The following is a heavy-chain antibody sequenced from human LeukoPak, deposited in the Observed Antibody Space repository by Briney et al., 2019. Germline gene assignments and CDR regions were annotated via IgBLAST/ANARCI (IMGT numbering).Heavy chain of an antibody. CDR2: INKNGDSA. CDR3: AKDIHNWGSDY. D-gene: IGHD3-16*01. J-gene: IGHJ4*02. Sequence: GGSLRLSCVASGLTFDDYYMSWVHQAPGAGLEWVSGINKNGDSAYYADSVKGRFTISRDNSKNTLFLQINSLRAEDTAIYYCAKDIHNWGSDYWGQGTLVTVSS. V-gene: IGHV3-23*01. CDR1: GLTFDDYY.